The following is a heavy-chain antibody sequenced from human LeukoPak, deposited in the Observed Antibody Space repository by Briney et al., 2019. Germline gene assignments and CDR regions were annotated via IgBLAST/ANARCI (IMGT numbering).Heavy chain of an antibody. CDR1: GGSISSSSYY. D-gene: IGHD5-18*01. CDR2: IYYSGST. Sequence: SETLSLTCTVSGGSISSSSYYWGWIPQPPGKGLEWIGSIYYSGSTYYNPSLKSRVTISVDTSKNQFSLKLSSVTAADTAVYYCARLPDTAMVEDWGQGTLVTVSS. J-gene: IGHJ4*02. V-gene: IGHV4-39*01. CDR3: ARLPDTAMVED.